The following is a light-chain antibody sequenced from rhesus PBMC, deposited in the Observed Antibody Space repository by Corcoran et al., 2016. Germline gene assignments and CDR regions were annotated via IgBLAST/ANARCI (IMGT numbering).Light chain of an antibody. CDR1: QSIKRW. CDR2: KAS. J-gene: IGKJ4*01. CDR3: LQYSSSPLT. V-gene: IGKV1-22*01. Sequence: DIQMTQSPSSLSASVGDKVTITCQASQSIKRWLAWYPQKPGKAPKLLKYKASSLQSGVPSRFSGSGAGTDFTLTISRLPPEDFATYYCLQYSSSPLTFGGWTKVELK.